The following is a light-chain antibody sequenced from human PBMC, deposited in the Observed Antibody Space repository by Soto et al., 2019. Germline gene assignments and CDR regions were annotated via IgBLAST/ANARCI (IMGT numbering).Light chain of an antibody. CDR1: SSDVGSYNL. CDR2: EVS. Sequence: QSALTQPASVSGSPGQSITISCTETSSDVGSYNLVSWYQQRPGKAPKLMIYEVSKRPSGVSNRFSGSKSGNTASLTISGLQAEDEADYYCCSYAGSSTSWVFGGGTKLTVL. V-gene: IGLV2-23*02. CDR3: CSYAGSSTSWV. J-gene: IGLJ3*02.